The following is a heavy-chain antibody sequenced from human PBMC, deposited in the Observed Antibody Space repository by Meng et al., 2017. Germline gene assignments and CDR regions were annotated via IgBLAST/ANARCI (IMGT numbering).Heavy chain of an antibody. CDR3: ARWSIYCSGGSCYSFDY. Sequence: LKVSGPGLVKHSGTLSLAFAVSCCFIRSRIRWSWVRQPPGKGLEWIGEIYHSGSTNYNPYIKSRVSISVDKSKNQFSLKLSSVTAVDTAVYYCARWSIYCSGGSCYSFDYWGQGTLVTVSS. CDR2: IYHSGST. V-gene: IGHV4-4*02. D-gene: IGHD2-15*01. CDR1: CCFIRSRIR. J-gene: IGHJ4*02.